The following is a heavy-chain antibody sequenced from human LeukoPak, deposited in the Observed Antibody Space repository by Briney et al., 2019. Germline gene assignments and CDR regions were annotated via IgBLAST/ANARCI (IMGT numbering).Heavy chain of an antibody. D-gene: IGHD5-18*01. CDR1: GFTSSSYW. Sequence: HTGGSLRLSCAASGFTSSSYWMSWVRQAPGKGREWVANIKQDGSEKYYVDSVKGRFTISRDNAKNSLYLQMNSLRAEDTAVYYCARTWIQLWSPFDYWGQGTLVTVSS. V-gene: IGHV3-7*01. J-gene: IGHJ4*02. CDR2: IKQDGSEK. CDR3: ARTWIQLWSPFDY.